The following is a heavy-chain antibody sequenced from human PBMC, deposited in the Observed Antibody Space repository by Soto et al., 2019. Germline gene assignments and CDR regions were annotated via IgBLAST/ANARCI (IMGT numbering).Heavy chain of an antibody. Sequence: GGSLRLSCAASGFTFSSYGMHWFRRAPGKGLEWVAVISYDGSNKYYADSVKGRFTISRDNSKNTLYLQMNSLRAEDTAVYYCAKVPIAARPGDQEDDYWGQGTLVTVSS. CDR2: ISYDGSNK. D-gene: IGHD6-6*01. V-gene: IGHV3-30*18. CDR3: AKVPIAARPGDQEDDY. CDR1: GFTFSSYG. J-gene: IGHJ4*02.